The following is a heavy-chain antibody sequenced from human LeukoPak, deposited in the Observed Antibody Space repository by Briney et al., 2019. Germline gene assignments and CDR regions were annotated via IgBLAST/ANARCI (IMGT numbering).Heavy chain of an antibody. Sequence: GGSLRLSCAASGFTFSDYWMSWVRQAPGKGLEWVANIKQDGSEKDYVDSVKGRFTISRDNAKKSLYLQMNSLRAEDTGVYYCARGDTQSKYRQFDSWGQGSLVIVSS. CDR2: IKQDGSEK. CDR1: GFTFSDYW. V-gene: IGHV3-7*04. CDR3: ARGDTQSKYRQFDS. J-gene: IGHJ4*02. D-gene: IGHD3-16*02.